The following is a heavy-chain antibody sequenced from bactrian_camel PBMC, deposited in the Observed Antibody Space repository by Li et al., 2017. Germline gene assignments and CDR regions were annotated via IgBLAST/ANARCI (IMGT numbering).Heavy chain of an antibody. Sequence: QLVESGGDSVQAGGSLRLSCAAFGYTYSSFCVGWFRQAPGKEREGVAAIDADGSATYAESVKGRFTISQDNAKNAVYLQMDNLQPEDTAMYFCAADPSDRTVCSWRSSWKFQGQGTQVTVS. J-gene: IGHJ4*01. V-gene: IGHV3S53*01. CDR1: GYTYSSFC. CDR2: IDADGSA. D-gene: IGHD6*01.